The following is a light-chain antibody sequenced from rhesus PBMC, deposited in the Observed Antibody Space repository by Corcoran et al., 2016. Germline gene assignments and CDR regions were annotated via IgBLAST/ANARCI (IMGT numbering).Light chain of an antibody. Sequence: EIVMTQSPATLSLSPGERATLSCRASQSVSSNLAWYQQKPGQAPRLLIHGAFSRATGIPDRFTGSGSGTDFTLSISSLEPEDFAVYYCQQSSDWPLTFGGGTKVEIK. CDR2: GAF. J-gene: IGKJ4*01. CDR3: QQSSDWPLT. CDR1: QSVSSN. V-gene: IGKV3-42*03.